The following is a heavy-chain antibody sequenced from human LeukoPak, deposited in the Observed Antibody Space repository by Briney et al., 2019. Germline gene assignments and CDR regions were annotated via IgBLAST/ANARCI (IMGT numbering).Heavy chain of an antibody. CDR2: ISWNSGSM. V-gene: IGHV3-9*01. Sequence: GGSLRLSCAASGFTFDDYAMHWVRQAPGKGLEWVSGISWNSGSMGYADSVKGRFTISRDNAKNSLYLQMNSLRAEDTALYYCAKDRIAVAGTKYYGMDVWGQGTTVTVSS. CDR1: GFTFDDYA. CDR3: AKDRIAVAGTKYYGMDV. J-gene: IGHJ6*02. D-gene: IGHD6-13*01.